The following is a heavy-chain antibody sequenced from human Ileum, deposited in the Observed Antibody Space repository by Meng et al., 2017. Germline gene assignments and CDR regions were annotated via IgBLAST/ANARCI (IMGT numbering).Heavy chain of an antibody. D-gene: IGHD5-24*01. Sequence: GESLKISCAASGFTFSSYRMSWVRRAPGKGLEWVANINEDGSEKHYMDSVKGRFTISRDNAKNSLFLHMNSLRAEDAAIYYCARGGYRYEYWGQGTLVTVSS. CDR2: INEDGSEK. J-gene: IGHJ4*02. CDR3: ARGGYRYEY. CDR1: GFTFSSYR. V-gene: IGHV3-7*01.